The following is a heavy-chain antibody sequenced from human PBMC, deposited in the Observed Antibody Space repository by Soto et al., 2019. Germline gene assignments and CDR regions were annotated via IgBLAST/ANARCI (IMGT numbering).Heavy chain of an antibody. D-gene: IGHD1-1*01. J-gene: IGHJ6*03. CDR1: GFTFSDYD. CDR2: IGTVGDT. V-gene: IGHV3-13*01. Sequence: EVHLVESGGGLVQPGGSLRLSCAASGFTFSDYDMHWVRQATGKGLEWVSAIGTVGDTYYAGSVKGRFTISRANAKDSLYLQMNRLRAEDTAVYFWAREATGTNYRFIDVWGKGTTVAVSS. CDR3: AREATGTNYRFIDV.